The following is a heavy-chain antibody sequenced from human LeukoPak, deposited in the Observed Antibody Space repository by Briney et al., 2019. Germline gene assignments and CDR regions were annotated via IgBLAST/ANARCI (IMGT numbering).Heavy chain of an antibody. D-gene: IGHD2-8*01. CDR3: ARGLTRGYTYGPPGY. CDR2: INHTGGT. CDR1: GGSFNHYY. Sequence: SETLSLTCAVYGGSFNHYYWSWLRQSPGKGLEWIGEINHTGGTSYNPSLTSGGTISVDTTKKKFSLKLTSVTAADTAVYYCARGLTRGYTYGPPGYWGQGTLVAVSS. J-gene: IGHJ4*02. V-gene: IGHV4-34*01.